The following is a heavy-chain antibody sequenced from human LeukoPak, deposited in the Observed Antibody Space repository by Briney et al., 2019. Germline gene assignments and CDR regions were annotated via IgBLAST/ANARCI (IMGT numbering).Heavy chain of an antibody. CDR2: ISGSGGTT. CDR3: AKDTGSYYRGCFDP. V-gene: IGHV3-23*01. Sequence: PGGSLRLSCAASGFTFTNYALSWVRQAPGKGLAWVSGISGSGGTTYYADSVKGRFTISRDNSKNTLYLQMKSLRAEDTAVYYCAKDTGSYYRGCFDPWGQGTLVTVSS. D-gene: IGHD1-26*01. J-gene: IGHJ5*02. CDR1: GFTFTNYA.